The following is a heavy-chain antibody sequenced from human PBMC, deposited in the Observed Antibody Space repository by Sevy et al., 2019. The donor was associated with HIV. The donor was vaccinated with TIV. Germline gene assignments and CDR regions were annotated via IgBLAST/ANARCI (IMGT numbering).Heavy chain of an antibody. CDR3: ARDRSSGWYRLDY. J-gene: IGHJ4*02. CDR1: GFTFSSYS. CDR2: ISSSSSYI. Sequence: GGSLRISCAASGFTFSSYSMNWVRQAPGKGLEWVSSISSSSSYIYYADSVKGRFTISRDNAKNSLYLQMNSLRAEDTAVYYCARDRSSGWYRLDYWGQGTLVTVSS. D-gene: IGHD6-19*01. V-gene: IGHV3-21*01.